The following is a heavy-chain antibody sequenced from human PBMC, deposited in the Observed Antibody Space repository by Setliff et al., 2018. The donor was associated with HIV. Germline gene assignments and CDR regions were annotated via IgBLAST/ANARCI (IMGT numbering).Heavy chain of an antibody. CDR1: GFDFSGYS. V-gene: IGHV3-30*04. CDR3: VRIGHGYSFANGFDP. Sequence: GGSLRLSCVASGFDFSGYSMPWVRQAPGKGPEWVAAISHDAVKTYYADAVRGRFIISRDNSKNTVYLQMNNLRVDDTAVYYCVRIGHGYSFANGFDPWGQGTPVTVSS. CDR2: ISHDAVKT. D-gene: IGHD5-18*01. J-gene: IGHJ5*02.